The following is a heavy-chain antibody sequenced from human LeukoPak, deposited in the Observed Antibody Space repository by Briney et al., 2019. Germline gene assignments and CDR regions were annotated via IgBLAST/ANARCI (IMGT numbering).Heavy chain of an antibody. Sequence: GGSLRLSCAASGFTFSTYTMYWVRQAPGKGLDWVAVISSDGGNKYCSDTVKGRCSISRDNSKNTLHLQMNSLRPDDTALYYCAKSGSPGPWFYYGLGVWGQGTAVTVSS. CDR1: GFTFSTYT. D-gene: IGHD3-9*01. CDR3: AKSGSPGPWFYYGLGV. J-gene: IGHJ6*02. CDR2: ISSDGGNK. V-gene: IGHV3-30-3*02.